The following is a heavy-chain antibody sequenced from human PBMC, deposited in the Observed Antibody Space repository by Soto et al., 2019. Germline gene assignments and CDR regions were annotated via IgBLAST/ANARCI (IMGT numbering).Heavy chain of an antibody. D-gene: IGHD3-3*01. CDR1: GFTFSSYS. CDR2: ISSSSSTI. Sequence: GGSLRLSCAASGFTFSSYSMNWVRQAPGKGLEWVSYISSSSSTIYYADSVKGRFTISRDNAKNSLYLQMNSLRAEDTAVYYCARDSRTWSGYYGYYYYYMDVWGKGTTVTVSS. V-gene: IGHV3-48*01. CDR3: ARDSRTWSGYYGYYYYYMDV. J-gene: IGHJ6*03.